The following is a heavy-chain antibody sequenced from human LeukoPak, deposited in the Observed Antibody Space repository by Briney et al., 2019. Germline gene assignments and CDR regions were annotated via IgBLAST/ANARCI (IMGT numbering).Heavy chain of an antibody. D-gene: IGHD4-17*01. CDR1: GFTVSNNY. J-gene: IGHJ4*02. CDR2: IYSGGST. CDR3: ARDMYYGDYEIDY. Sequence: GGSLRLSCAASGFTVSNNYMSWVRQAPGKGLEWVSVIYSGGSTNYADSVKGRFTISRDNAKNSLYLQMNSLRDEDTAVYYCARDMYYGDYEIDYWGQGTLVTVSS. V-gene: IGHV3-53*01.